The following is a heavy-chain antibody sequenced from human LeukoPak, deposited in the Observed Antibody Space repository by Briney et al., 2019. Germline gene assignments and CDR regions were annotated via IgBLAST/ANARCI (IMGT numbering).Heavy chain of an antibody. CDR3: VKPHDYGGNSYYFDY. CDR1: GFTFSSYA. CDR2: ISSNGGST. D-gene: IGHD4-23*01. Sequence: GGSLRFSCSASGFTFSSYAMHWVRQAPGKGLEYVSAISSNGGSTYYADSVKGRFTISRDNSKNTLYLQMSSLRAGDTAVYYCVKPHDYGGNSYYFDYWGQGTLVTVSS. J-gene: IGHJ4*02. V-gene: IGHV3-64D*06.